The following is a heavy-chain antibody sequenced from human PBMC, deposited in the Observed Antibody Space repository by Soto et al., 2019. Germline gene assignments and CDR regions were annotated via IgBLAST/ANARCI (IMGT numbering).Heavy chain of an antibody. CDR2: IYYSGST. Sequence: SETLSLTCTVSGGSISSSTYYWGWIRQPPGKGLEWIGTIYYSGSTYYNPSLKSRVTISVDTSKNQFSLKLSSVTAADTAVYYCARWVEVSLDYFDSWGQGIPVT. J-gene: IGHJ4*02. CDR3: ARWVEVSLDYFDS. D-gene: IGHD6-6*01. V-gene: IGHV4-39*01. CDR1: GGSISSSTYY.